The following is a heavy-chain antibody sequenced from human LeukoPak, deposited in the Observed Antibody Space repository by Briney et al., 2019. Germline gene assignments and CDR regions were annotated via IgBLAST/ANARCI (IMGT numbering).Heavy chain of an antibody. J-gene: IGHJ4*02. D-gene: IGHD1-26*01. Sequence: PGGSLRLSCAASGFTFDDYAMHWVRQAPGKGLEWVSGISWNSGSIGYADSVKGRFTISRDNAKNSLYLQMNSLRAEDTALYYCAKDRSGSYVPYYFDYWGQGTLVTVSS. V-gene: IGHV3-9*01. CDR3: AKDRSGSYVPYYFDY. CDR1: GFTFDDYA. CDR2: ISWNSGSI.